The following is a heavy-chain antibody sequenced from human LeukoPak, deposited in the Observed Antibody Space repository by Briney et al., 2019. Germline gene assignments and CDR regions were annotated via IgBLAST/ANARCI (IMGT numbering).Heavy chain of an antibody. V-gene: IGHV3-23*01. CDR2: IRVSGDST. CDR3: ARFLRAAQPFDY. Sequence: PGGSLRLSCAASGFTISSYVMNWVRQAPGKGLEWVSDIRVSGDSTHYADSVKGRFTISRDNSKNTLYLQMNSLRPEDTAVYYCARFLRAAQPFDYWGQGTLVTVSS. CDR1: GFTISSYV. J-gene: IGHJ4*02. D-gene: IGHD6-6*01.